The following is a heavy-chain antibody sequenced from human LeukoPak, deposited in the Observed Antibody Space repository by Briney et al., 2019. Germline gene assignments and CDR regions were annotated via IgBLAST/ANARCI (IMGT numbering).Heavy chain of an antibody. V-gene: IGHV3-43*02. J-gene: IGHJ4*02. Sequence: EAGGSLRLSCAASGFTFDDYAMHWVRQAPGKGLEWVSLISGDGSRTYYADSVKGRFTISRDNAKKSLYLQMNSLRAEDTAVYYCARDYDILTGYFRGGFDYWGQGTLVTVYS. CDR3: ARDYDILTGYFRGGFDY. CDR1: GFTFDDYA. CDR2: ISGDGSRT. D-gene: IGHD3-9*01.